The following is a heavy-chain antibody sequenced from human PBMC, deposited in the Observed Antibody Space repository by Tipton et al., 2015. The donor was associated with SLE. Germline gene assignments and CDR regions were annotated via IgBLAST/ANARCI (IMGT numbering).Heavy chain of an antibody. CDR1: GFTFSSYW. CDR3: ATVGELGMDWFDP. V-gene: IGHV3-7*03. D-gene: IGHD7-27*01. CDR2: IKQDGSEK. Sequence: SLRLSCAASGFTFSSYWMSWVRQAPGKGLEWVANIKQDGSEKYYVDSVKGRFTISRDNAKNSLYLQMNSLRAEDTAVYYCATVGELGMDWFDPWGQGTLVTVSS. J-gene: IGHJ5*02.